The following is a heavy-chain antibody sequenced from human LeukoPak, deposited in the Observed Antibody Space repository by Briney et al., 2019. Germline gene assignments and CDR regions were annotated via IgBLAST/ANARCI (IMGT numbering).Heavy chain of an antibody. J-gene: IGHJ5*02. V-gene: IGHV1-18*01. Sequence: GASVKVSCKASGYTFTSYGISWVRQAPGQGLEWMGWISAYNGNTNYAQKLQGRVTMTTDTSTSTAYMELRSLRSDDTAVYYCARAPHCSGGSCHSSWFDPWGQGTLVTVSS. D-gene: IGHD2-15*01. CDR2: ISAYNGNT. CDR3: ARAPHCSGGSCHSSWFDP. CDR1: GYTFTSYG.